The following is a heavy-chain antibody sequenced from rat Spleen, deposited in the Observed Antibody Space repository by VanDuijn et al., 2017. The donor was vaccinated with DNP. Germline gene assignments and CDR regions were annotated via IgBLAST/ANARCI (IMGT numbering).Heavy chain of an antibody. CDR3: TRELPEQRVSPHSFDS. D-gene: IGHD1-2*01. CDR2: VSSGGGT. V-gene: IGHV2S12*01. CDR1: GFSLTTYG. Sequence: QVQLKESGPGLVQPSQTLSLTCTVSGFSLTTYGVSWVRQSPGKGLEWIAAVSSGGGTYYSSPLKSRLSISRDTSKSQVFLRLNSLQTDDTGTYYCTRELPEQRVSPHSFDSWGQGVMVTVSS. J-gene: IGHJ2*01.